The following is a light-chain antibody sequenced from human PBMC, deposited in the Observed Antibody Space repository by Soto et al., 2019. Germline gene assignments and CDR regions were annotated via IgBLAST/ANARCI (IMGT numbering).Light chain of an antibody. J-gene: IGLJ3*02. V-gene: IGLV2-14*01. CDR3: SSYTGSSTWV. CDR1: SSDVGGYNY. Sequence: QSAPTQPASVSGSPGQSITISCTGTSSDVGGYNYVSWYQQHPGKAPKLMIYDVSNRPSGVSNRFSGSKSGNTASLTISGLQAEDEADYYCSSYTGSSTWVFGGGTKVTVL. CDR2: DVS.